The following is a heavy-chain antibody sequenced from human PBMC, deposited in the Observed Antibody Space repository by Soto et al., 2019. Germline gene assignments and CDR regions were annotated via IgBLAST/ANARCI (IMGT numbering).Heavy chain of an antibody. CDR1: GYTFTSYG. CDR2: ISAYNGNT. D-gene: IGHD1-26*01. Sequence: QVQLVQSGAELKKPGASVKVSCKASGYTFTSYGISWVRQAPGQGLEWMGWISAYNGNTNYAQKLQGRVNMNTHTSKSTAYRELRGLRSDAPAVYYRARRHDVSWSYGHGPRYHWFDPWGQGTLVTVSS. V-gene: IGHV1-18*01. CDR3: ARRHDVSWSYGHGPRYHWFDP. J-gene: IGHJ5*02.